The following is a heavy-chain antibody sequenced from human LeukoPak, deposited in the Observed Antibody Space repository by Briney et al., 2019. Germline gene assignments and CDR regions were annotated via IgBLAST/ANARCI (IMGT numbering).Heavy chain of an antibody. D-gene: IGHD2-15*01. CDR1: GFTFSSYG. V-gene: IGHV3-30*18. J-gene: IGHJ6*04. CDR2: ISYDGSNK. Sequence: GGSLRLSCAAPGFTFSSYGMHWVRQAPGKGLEGVAVISYDGSNKYYADSVKGRFTISRDNSKNTLYLQMNSLRAEDTAVYYCAKSDLGYCSGGSCYSYGMDVWGKGTTVTVSS. CDR3: AKSDLGYCSGGSCYSYGMDV.